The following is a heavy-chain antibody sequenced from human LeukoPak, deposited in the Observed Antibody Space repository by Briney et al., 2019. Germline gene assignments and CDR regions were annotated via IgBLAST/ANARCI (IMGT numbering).Heavy chain of an antibody. CDR1: GYTLTELS. CDR2: FDPEDGET. Sequence: ASVKVSCKVSGYTLTELSTHWVRQAPGKGLEWMGGFDPEDGETIYAQKFQGRVTMTEDTSTDTAYMELSSLRSEDTAVYYCATDYYDSSWGAFDYWGQGTLVTVSS. CDR3: ATDYYDSSWGAFDY. V-gene: IGHV1-24*01. D-gene: IGHD3-22*01. J-gene: IGHJ4*02.